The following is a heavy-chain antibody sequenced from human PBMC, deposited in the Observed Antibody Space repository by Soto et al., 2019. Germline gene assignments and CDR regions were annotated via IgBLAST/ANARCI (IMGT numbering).Heavy chain of an antibody. CDR3: ARRIPFGYGMDV. Sequence: PGGSLRLSCAASGFTFSTYWMTWVRQAPGKGLEYVSVITSNGGNTDYASSVKGRFTISRDNSKNTLYLQMGSLRAEDMAVYYCARRIPFGYGMDVWGQGTTVTVSS. V-gene: IGHV3-64*01. CDR2: ITSNGGNT. D-gene: IGHD2-21*01. J-gene: IGHJ6*02. CDR1: GFTFSTYW.